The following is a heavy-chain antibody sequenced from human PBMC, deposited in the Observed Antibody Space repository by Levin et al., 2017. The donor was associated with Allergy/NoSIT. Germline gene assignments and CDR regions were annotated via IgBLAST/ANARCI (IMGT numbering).Heavy chain of an antibody. D-gene: IGHD5-18*01. CDR3: ARWQYSYGFDY. Sequence: GESLKISCAASGFTFSSYDMHWVRQATGKGLEWVSAIGTAGDTYYPGSVKGRFTISRENAKNSLYLQMNSLRAGDTAVYYCARWQYSYGFDYWGQGTLVTVSS. CDR1: GFTFSSYD. V-gene: IGHV3-13*01. CDR2: IGTAGDT. J-gene: IGHJ4*02.